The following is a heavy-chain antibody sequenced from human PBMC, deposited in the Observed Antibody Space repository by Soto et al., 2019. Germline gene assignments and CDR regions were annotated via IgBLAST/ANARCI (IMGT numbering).Heavy chain of an antibody. Sequence: GGSLRLSCAASGFTFSSYDMHWVRQATGKGLEWVSAIGTAGDTYYPGSVKGRFTISRENAKNSLYLQMNSLRAEDTAVYYCARGWLWSGSQGQYFDYWGQGTLVTVSS. CDR2: IGTAGDT. D-gene: IGHD3-3*01. V-gene: IGHV3-13*01. J-gene: IGHJ4*02. CDR1: GFTFSSYD. CDR3: ARGWLWSGSQGQYFDY.